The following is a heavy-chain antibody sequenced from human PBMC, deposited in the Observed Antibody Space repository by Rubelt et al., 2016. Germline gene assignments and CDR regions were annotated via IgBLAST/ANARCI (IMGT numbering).Heavy chain of an antibody. J-gene: IGHJ4*02. Sequence: QVQLQESGPGLVKPSQTLSLTCTVSGGSISSGGYYWSWIRQHPGKGLEWIGYIYYSGSTYYNPSLKSRVTISVDTSKNQFSLKLSSVIASDTAVYYCVSHGGSYLDYFDYWGQGTLVTVSS. D-gene: IGHD1-26*01. V-gene: IGHV4-31*03. CDR3: VSHGGSYLDYFDY. CDR1: GGSISSGGYY. CDR2: IYYSGST.